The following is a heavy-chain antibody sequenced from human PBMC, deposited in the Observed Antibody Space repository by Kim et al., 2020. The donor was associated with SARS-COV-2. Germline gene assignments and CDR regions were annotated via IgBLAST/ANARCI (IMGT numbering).Heavy chain of an antibody. CDR3: TRLVWGAGMVFPKEYREGRQGLDV. Sequence: GESLKISCKGSGYSFSNFWIVWVRQMPGKGLEVMGIVYPGDSDVRYTPSFQGQVIISADKSISTAYLQWISLKASDTAIYYCTRLVWGAGMVFPKEYREGRQGLDVWGQGTTVTVSS. CDR2: VYPGDSDV. D-gene: IGHD2-8*01. CDR1: GYSFSNFW. V-gene: IGHV5-51*01. J-gene: IGHJ6*02.